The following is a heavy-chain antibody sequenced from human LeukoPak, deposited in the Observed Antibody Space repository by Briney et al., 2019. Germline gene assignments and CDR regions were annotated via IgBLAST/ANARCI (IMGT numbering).Heavy chain of an antibody. V-gene: IGHV4-34*01. J-gene: IGHJ4*02. CDR2: INHSGST. D-gene: IGHD7-27*01. CDR1: GGSFSGYY. Sequence: SETLSLTCGVYGGSFSGYYWSWIRQPPGKGLEWIGEINHSGSTNYNPSLKSRVTISVDTTKNQFSLKLSSVTAAGTAVYYCAAGDDGIFDYWGQGTLVTVSS. CDR3: AAGDDGIFDY.